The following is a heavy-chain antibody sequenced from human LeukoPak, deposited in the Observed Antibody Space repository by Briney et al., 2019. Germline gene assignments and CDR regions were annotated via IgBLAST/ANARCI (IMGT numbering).Heavy chain of an antibody. CDR1: GGSISSYY. CDR3: ARDRLGATGHWRIDV. D-gene: IGHD1-26*01. V-gene: IGHV4-59*12. J-gene: IGHJ2*01. CDR2: IHYSGST. Sequence: PSETLSLTCTVSGGSISSYYWSWIRQPPGKGLEWIGCIHYSGSTNYNPSLKSRLTISVDTSKNQFSLKLSSVTAADTAVYYCARDRLGATGHWRIDVWGRGTLVTVSS.